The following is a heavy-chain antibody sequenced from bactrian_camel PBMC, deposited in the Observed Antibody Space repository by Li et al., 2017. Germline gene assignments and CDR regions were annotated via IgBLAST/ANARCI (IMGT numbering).Heavy chain of an antibody. J-gene: IGHJ4*01. Sequence: VQLVESGGGSVQPGGSLRLSCAASGYTYNRNCMAWFRQVPGKEREGVARLDDDGTTTYTDSVKGRFTISRDSAKNTVYLQMNNLQPEDTATYYCAEGRGSRGEHCYSLNYWGQGTQVTVS. CDR3: AEGRGSRGEHCYSLNY. CDR2: LDDDGTT. CDR1: GYTYNRNC. V-gene: IGHV3S9*01. D-gene: IGHD6*01.